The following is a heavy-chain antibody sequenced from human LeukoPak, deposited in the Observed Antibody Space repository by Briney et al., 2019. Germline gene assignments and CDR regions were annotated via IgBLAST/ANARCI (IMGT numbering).Heavy chain of an antibody. D-gene: IGHD5-18*01. CDR1: GFTFSSYA. Sequence: GRSLRLSCAASGFTFSSYAMSWVRQAPGKGLEWVANIKQDGSEKYYVDSVKGRFTISRDNAKNSLYLQMNSLRAEDTAVYYCARVGGASYSYGYFDYWGQGTLVTVSS. CDR2: IKQDGSEK. J-gene: IGHJ4*02. V-gene: IGHV3-7*01. CDR3: ARVGGASYSYGYFDY.